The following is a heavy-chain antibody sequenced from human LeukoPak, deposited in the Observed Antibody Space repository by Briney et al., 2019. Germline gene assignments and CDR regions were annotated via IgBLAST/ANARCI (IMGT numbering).Heavy chain of an antibody. V-gene: IGHV1-8*02. Sequence: ASVKVSCKAFGYTFNANYLHWVRQAPGQGLEWMGWMNPNSGNTGYAQKFQGRVTMTRNTSISTAYMELSSLRSEDTAVYYCARTLEPDAFDIWGQGTMVTVSS. CDR1: GYTFNANY. D-gene: IGHD1-1*01. CDR2: MNPNSGNT. CDR3: ARTLEPDAFDI. J-gene: IGHJ3*02.